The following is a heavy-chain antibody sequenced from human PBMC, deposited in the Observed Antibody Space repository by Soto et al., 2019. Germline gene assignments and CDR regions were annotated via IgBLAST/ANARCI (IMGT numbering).Heavy chain of an antibody. CDR1: GFTFSSYA. J-gene: IGHJ5*02. CDR2: ISYDGSNK. Sequence: QVQLVEYGGGVVQPGRSLRLSCAASGFTFSSYAMHWVRQAPGKGLEWVAVISYDGSNKYYADSVKGRFTISRDNSKNTLYLQMNSLRAEDTAVYYCAREEWELHWFDPWGQGTLVTVSS. CDR3: AREEWELHWFDP. V-gene: IGHV3-30-3*01. D-gene: IGHD1-26*01.